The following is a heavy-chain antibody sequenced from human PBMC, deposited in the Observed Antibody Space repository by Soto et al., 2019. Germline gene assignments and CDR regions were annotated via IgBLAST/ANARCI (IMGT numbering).Heavy chain of an antibody. CDR1: GFMFSSYS. J-gene: IGHJ6*02. CDR3: ARELDGIDV. Sequence: GGSLRLSCAASGFMFSSYSMSWVRQAPGKGLEWVSAIGGSGDSTYYADSVKGRFTISRENSKNTLYLQMNSLRAEDTAVYYCARELDGIDVWGQGTMVTVSS. CDR2: IGGSGDST. V-gene: IGHV3-23*01.